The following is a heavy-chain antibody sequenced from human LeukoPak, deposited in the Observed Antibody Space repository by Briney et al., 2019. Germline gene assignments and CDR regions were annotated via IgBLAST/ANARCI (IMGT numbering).Heavy chain of an antibody. D-gene: IGHD3-10*01. Sequence: SETLSLTCTVSGVSISGYYWSWIRQPPGKGLEWIGYIYYSGSTNYNPSLKSRVTISVDTSKNQFSLKLSSVTAADTAVYYCARYLVHGSGRHFDYWGQGTLVTVSS. J-gene: IGHJ4*02. CDR3: ARYLVHGSGRHFDY. CDR1: GVSISGYY. V-gene: IGHV4-59*01. CDR2: IYYSGST.